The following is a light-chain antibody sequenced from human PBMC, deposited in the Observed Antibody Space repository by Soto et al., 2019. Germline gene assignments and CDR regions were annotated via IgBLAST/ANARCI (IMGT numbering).Light chain of an antibody. CDR2: DAS. V-gene: IGKV3-20*01. Sequence: EVALTQSPGTLSLSPGARATLSCRASQSIANNYLTWYQQKPGQAPRVLIYDASTRATGIPDRFSGSGSGTDFTLTISRLETEDFAVYYCQQYGSSPWTFGQGTKVDIK. CDR1: QSIANNY. J-gene: IGKJ1*01. CDR3: QQYGSSPWT.